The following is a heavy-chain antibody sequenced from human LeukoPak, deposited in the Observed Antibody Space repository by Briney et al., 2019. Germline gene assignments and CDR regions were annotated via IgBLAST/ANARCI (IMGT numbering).Heavy chain of an antibody. CDR1: GFTSSSYA. V-gene: IGHV3-23*01. CDR3: AKAAAAPGFDF. CDR2: VSGSGDRM. D-gene: IGHD6-13*01. Sequence: SGGSLRLSCAASGFTSSSYALNWVRQAPGKGLEWVATVSGSGDRMYHADSVKGRLTISRDNSKNTISLQMNTLRAEDTALYYCAKAAAAPGFDFWGQGTLVTVSS. J-gene: IGHJ4*02.